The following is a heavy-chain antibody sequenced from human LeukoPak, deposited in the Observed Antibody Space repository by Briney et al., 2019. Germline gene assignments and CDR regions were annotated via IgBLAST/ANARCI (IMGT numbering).Heavy chain of an antibody. J-gene: IGHJ4*02. V-gene: IGHV3-21*01. D-gene: IGHD3-3*01. Sequence: PGGSLRLSCAASGFTFSSYNMKWVRQAPGKGLEWVSSISSRSSYLFYADSVEGRFTISRDNAKKSLYLQMNSLRAEDTAVYYCASGVNYFDYWAQGSLVTVSS. CDR2: ISSRSSYL. CDR1: GFTFSSYN. CDR3: ASGVNYFDY.